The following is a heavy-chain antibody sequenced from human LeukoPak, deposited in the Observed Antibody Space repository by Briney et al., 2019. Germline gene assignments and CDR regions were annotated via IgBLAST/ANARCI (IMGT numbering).Heavy chain of an antibody. D-gene: IGHD2-2*01. CDR1: GFTFSNAW. CDR3: TTDRCSSTSCLGRY. Sequence: GSLRLSCAASGFTFSNAWMSWVRQAPGKGRGWVGRIKSKTDGGTTDYAAPVKGRFTISRDDSKNTLYLQMNSLKTEDTAVYYCTTDRCSSTSCLGRYWGQGTLVTVSS. V-gene: IGHV3-15*01. CDR2: IKSKTDGGTT. J-gene: IGHJ4*02.